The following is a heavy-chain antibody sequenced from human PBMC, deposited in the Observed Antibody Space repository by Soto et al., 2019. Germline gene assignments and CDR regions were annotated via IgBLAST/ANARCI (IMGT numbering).Heavy chain of an antibody. V-gene: IGHV3-53*01. CDR1: GFTVSSNY. J-gene: IGHJ4*02. CDR3: ARHYYYDSSGYEDY. CDR2: IYSGGST. D-gene: IGHD3-22*01. Sequence: GGSLRLSCAASGFTVSSNYMSWVRQAPGKGLEWVSVIYSGGSTYYADSVKGRFTISRDNSKNTLYLQMNSLRAEDTAVYYCARHYYYDSSGYEDYWGQGTLVTVSS.